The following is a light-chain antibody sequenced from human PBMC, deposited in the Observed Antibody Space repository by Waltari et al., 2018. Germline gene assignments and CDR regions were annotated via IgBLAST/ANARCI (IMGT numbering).Light chain of an antibody. V-gene: IGKV3D-15*01. CDR2: DTS. CDR1: QSVSSR. CDR3: QQGSNWSYS. Sequence: EIVMTLSPATLSLSPGERATLSCRASQSVSSRLAWYQQKPGQPPRLLIYDTSTRATGIPDRFSGSGSGTDFTLTISSLEPEDVAVYFCQQGSNWSYSFGQGTKVEIK. J-gene: IGKJ2*03.